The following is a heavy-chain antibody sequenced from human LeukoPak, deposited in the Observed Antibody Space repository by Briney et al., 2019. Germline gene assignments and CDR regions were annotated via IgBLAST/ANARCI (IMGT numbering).Heavy chain of an antibody. D-gene: IGHD1-1*01. CDR2: MSGSGAET. J-gene: IGHJ4*02. Sequence: GGSLRLSCAASGFTFSSYAMSWVRQAPGKGLEWVAAMSGSGAETYYADSVQGRFTISRDNSKSTLDLQMNSLRADDTAIYYCAKENAGRTTGFDYWGQGTLVTVSS. CDR1: GFTFSSYA. CDR3: AKENAGRTTGFDY. V-gene: IGHV3-23*01.